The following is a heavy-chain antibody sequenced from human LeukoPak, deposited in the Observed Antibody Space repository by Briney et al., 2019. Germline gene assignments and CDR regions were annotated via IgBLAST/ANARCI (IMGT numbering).Heavy chain of an antibody. J-gene: IGHJ4*02. V-gene: IGHV3-23*01. Sequence: GGSLRLSCAASGFTFNNYAMSWVRQAPGKGLEWVSGISGSVSSTYYADSVKGRFTISRDKSKNTLYLQMNSLRAEDAAVYYCAKDTSSGWYTPNYFDYWGQGTLVTVSS. CDR1: GFTFNNYA. CDR3: AKDTSSGWYTPNYFDY. D-gene: IGHD6-19*01. CDR2: ISGSVSST.